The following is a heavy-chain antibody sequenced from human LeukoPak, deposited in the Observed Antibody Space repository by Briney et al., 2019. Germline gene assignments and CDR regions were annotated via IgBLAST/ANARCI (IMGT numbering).Heavy chain of an antibody. D-gene: IGHD3-22*01. J-gene: IGHJ4*02. CDR3: AKDYYETSGYFDS. CDR1: GLTFKIYS. V-gene: IGHV3-23*01. Sequence: PWGSLRLSCAASGLTFKIYSIHWVRQAPGKGLEGVAVIGGRGDSILYADAVKGRFTISRDNSKNTVDLQMSSLRAEDTAIYYCAKDYYETSGYFDSWGQGSLVSVSS. CDR2: IGGRGDSI.